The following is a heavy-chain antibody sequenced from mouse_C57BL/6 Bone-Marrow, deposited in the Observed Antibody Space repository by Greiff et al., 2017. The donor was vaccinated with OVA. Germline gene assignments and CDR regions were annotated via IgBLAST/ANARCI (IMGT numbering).Heavy chain of an antibody. V-gene: IGHV5-2*01. J-gene: IGHJ1*03. D-gene: IGHD2-4*01. CDR3: ARLDDYDGDWYFDV. CDR2: INSDGGST. CDR1: EYEFPSHD. Sequence: EVNVVESGGGLVQPGESLKLSCESNEYEFPSHDMSWVRKTPEKRLELVAAINSDGGSTYYPDTMERRFIISRDNTKKTLYLQMSSLRSEDTALYYCARLDDYDGDWYFDVWGTGTTVTVSS.